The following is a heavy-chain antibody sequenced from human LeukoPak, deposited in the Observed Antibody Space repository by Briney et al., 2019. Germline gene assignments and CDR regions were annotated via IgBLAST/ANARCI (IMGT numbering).Heavy chain of an antibody. V-gene: IGHV1-2*02. D-gene: IGHD2-15*01. CDR1: GYTFTAYY. CDR2: INPNSGGT. CDR3: ASESASYCSGSSCYPEGFDY. Sequence: GASVTVSCTASGYTFTAYYMHWVRQAPGQGLEWMGWINPNSGGTNYAQKFQGRVTMTRDTSISTAYMELSRLRSDDTAVYYCASESASYCSGSSCYPEGFDYWGQGTLVTVSS. J-gene: IGHJ4*02.